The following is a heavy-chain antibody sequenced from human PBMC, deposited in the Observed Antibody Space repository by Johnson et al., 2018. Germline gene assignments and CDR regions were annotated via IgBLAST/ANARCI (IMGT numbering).Heavy chain of an antibody. CDR2: IYYSGST. CDR1: GGSISSYY. Sequence: QVQLQESGPGLVKPSETLSLTCTVSGGSISSYYWSWIRQPPGKGLEWIGYIYYSGSTNYNPSLKSRVTISVDTSKNQFSLKLSSVTAADTAVYSCARSSCGGDCSPYYYYMDVWGKGTTVTVSS. D-gene: IGHD2-21*02. J-gene: IGHJ6*03. V-gene: IGHV4-59*01. CDR3: ARSSCGGDCSPYYYYMDV.